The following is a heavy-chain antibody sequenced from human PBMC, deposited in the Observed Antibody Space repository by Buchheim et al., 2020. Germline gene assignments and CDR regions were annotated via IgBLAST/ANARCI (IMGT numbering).Heavy chain of an antibody. CDR2: IIPILGIA. CDR3: ASPGDYYYYYGMDV. Sequence: QVQLVQSGAEVKKPGSSVKVSCKASGGTFSSYTISWVRQAPGQGLEWMGRIIPILGIANYAQKFQGRVTITADKSTSTAYMELSSLKSEVTAVYYCASPGDYYYYYGMDVWGQGTT. D-gene: IGHD1-14*01. CDR1: GGTFSSYT. J-gene: IGHJ6*02. V-gene: IGHV1-69*02.